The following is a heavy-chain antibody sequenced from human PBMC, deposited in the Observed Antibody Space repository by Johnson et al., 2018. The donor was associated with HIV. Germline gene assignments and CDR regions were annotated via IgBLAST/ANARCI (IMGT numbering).Heavy chain of an antibody. D-gene: IGHD6-13*01. CDR3: ARDGESQQLPLGDAFDV. Sequence: QVQLVESGGGVVQPRGSLRLSCAASGFTFRDYGMHWVRQAPGKGLEWASFFYSGGTTYYADSVKGRFTISRDNSKNTLYLQMNSLRAEDTAVYYCARDGESQQLPLGDAFDVWGQGTTVTVSA. J-gene: IGHJ3*01. V-gene: IGHV3-NL1*01. CDR1: GFTFRDYG. CDR2: FYSGGTT.